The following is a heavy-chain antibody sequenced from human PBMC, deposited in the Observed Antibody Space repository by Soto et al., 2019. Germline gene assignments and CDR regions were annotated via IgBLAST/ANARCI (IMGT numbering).Heavy chain of an antibody. CDR1: GGSSISPIYC. Sequence: LETLSHTCTVSGGSSISPIYCWAWIRKPPGKGLEWIGSTYYRGSTYYNPSLKSRVTISVDTSKNQFSLKVSSVTAADTAVYYCAGRESDYYLAFDYWGQGTLVTVSS. D-gene: IGHD3-22*01. CDR3: AGRESDYYLAFDY. J-gene: IGHJ4*02. CDR2: TYYRGST. V-gene: IGHV4-39*01.